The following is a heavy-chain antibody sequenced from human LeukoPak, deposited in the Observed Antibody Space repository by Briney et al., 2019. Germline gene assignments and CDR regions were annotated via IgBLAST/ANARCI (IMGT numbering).Heavy chain of an antibody. CDR1: GFTFSSYS. CDR2: ISSSSSTI. V-gene: IGHV3-48*01. CDR3: ARGGSGELFSSDY. D-gene: IGHD3-10*01. Sequence: PGGSLRLSCAASGFTFSSYSMNWVRQAPGKGLEWVSYISSSSSTIYYADSVKGRFTIPRDNAKNSLYLQMNSLRAEDTAVYYCARGGSGELFSSDYWGQGTLVTVSS. J-gene: IGHJ4*02.